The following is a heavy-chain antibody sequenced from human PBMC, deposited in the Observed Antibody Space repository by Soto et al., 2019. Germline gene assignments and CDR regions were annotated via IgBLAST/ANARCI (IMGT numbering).Heavy chain of an antibody. Sequence: EMRLVESGGGLVKPGGSLRLSCAASGFTFSNAWMSWVRQAPGKGLEWVGRIKSQTDGGTTHYAAPVKARFTISRDDSRNTLYLQMSSLKTDDTAMYYCTTVGYRDYGLALAVWGQGTLVTVSS. D-gene: IGHD4-17*01. CDR1: GFTFSNAW. V-gene: IGHV3-15*01. CDR3: TTVGYRDYGLALAV. J-gene: IGHJ3*01. CDR2: IKSQTDGGTT.